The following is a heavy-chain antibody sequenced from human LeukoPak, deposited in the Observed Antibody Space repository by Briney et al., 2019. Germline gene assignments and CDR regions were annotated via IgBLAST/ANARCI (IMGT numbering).Heavy chain of an antibody. V-gene: IGHV3-48*01. CDR2: ISSSSNTI. CDR1: GFTFSTFN. J-gene: IGHJ6*03. Sequence: PGGSLRLSCAASGFTFSTFNMNWVRQAPGKGLEWVAYISSSSNTIYYADSVKGRFTISRDNAKSSLYLQMNILRVEDTAVYYCARRQHRYYMDVWGKGTTVTVSS. CDR3: ARRQHRYYMDV. D-gene: IGHD6-13*01.